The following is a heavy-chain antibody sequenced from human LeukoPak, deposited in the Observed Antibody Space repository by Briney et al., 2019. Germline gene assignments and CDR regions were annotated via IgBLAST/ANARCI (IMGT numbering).Heavy chain of an antibody. Sequence: GRSLRLSCAASGFTFSSYGMHWVRQAPGKGLEGGAVIWYDGSNKYYADSVKGRFTISRDNSKNTLYLQMNSLRAEDTAVYYCARGNYYDSSGYFDYWGQGTLVTVSS. CDR3: ARGNYYDSSGYFDY. D-gene: IGHD3-22*01. CDR2: IWYDGSNK. V-gene: IGHV3-33*01. J-gene: IGHJ4*02. CDR1: GFTFSSYG.